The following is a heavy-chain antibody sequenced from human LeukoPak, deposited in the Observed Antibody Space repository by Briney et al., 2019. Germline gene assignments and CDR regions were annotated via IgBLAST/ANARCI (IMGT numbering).Heavy chain of an antibody. CDR1: GYTFTSYG. V-gene: IGHV1-18*01. D-gene: IGHD3-10*01. Sequence: ASVKVSCKASGYTFTSYGISWVRQAPGQGLEWMGWISAYNGNTNYAQKLQGRVTMTTDTSTSTAYMELRSLRSDDTAVYYCARDWGGVTMVRGVINRGDDRDYRGQGTLVTVSS. CDR2: ISAYNGNT. J-gene: IGHJ4*02. CDR3: ARDWGGVTMVRGVINRGDDRDY.